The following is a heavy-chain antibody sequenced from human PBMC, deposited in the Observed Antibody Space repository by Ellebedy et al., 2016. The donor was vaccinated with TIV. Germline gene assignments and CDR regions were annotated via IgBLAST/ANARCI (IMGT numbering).Heavy chain of an antibody. CDR3: AKARASLAVAVWFNP. Sequence: GESLKISCAASGYTFSSYAMSWVRQAPGKGLEWVSAISGSGGSTYYADSVKGRFTISRDNSKNTLYLQMNILRAEDRAVYYCAKARASLAVAVWFNPWGQGTLVTVSS. CDR1: GYTFSSYA. D-gene: IGHD6-19*01. CDR2: ISGSGGST. J-gene: IGHJ5*02. V-gene: IGHV3-23*01.